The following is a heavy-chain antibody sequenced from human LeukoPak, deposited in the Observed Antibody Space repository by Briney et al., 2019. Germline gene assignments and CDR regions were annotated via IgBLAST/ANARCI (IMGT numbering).Heavy chain of an antibody. J-gene: IGHJ5*02. CDR1: GYSISSGYY. D-gene: IGHD3-3*01. CDR3: ARRSIFGANWFDP. CDR2: IYHSGST. V-gene: IGHV4-38-2*01. Sequence: PSETLSLTCAVSGYSISSGYYWGWIRQPPGKGLERIGSIYHSGSTYYNPSLKSRVTISVDTSKNQFSLKLSSVTAADTAVYYCARRSIFGANWFDPWGQGTLVTVSS.